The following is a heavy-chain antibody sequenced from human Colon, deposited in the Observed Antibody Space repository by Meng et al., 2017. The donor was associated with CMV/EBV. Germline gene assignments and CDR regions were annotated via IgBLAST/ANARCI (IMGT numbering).Heavy chain of an antibody. V-gene: IGHV1-18*01. CDR1: GYIFNHYG. J-gene: IGHJ4*02. CDR2: ISGFNGKT. D-gene: IGHD4-11*01. CDR3: ARGYDYTNYVPIDS. Sequence: ASVKVSCKASGYIFNHYGLNWVRQPPGQGLEWLGWISGFNGKTYFAQNFQDRLTLTTDTSASTAYMELRGLKSDDTAIYYCARGYDYTNYVPIDSWGQGTLVTVSS.